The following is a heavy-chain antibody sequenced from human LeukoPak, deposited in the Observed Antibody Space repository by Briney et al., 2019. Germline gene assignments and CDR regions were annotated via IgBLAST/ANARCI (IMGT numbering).Heavy chain of an antibody. CDR3: AEDSITIFGVVIVAFDI. V-gene: IGHV1-8*01. D-gene: IGHD3-3*01. CDR1: GYTFTSYD. CDR2: MNPNSGNT. Sequence: ASVKVSCKASGYTFTSYDINWVRQATGQGLEWMGWMNPNSGNTGYAQKFQGRVTMTRNTSISTAYMELSSLRSEDTAVYYCAEDSITIFGVVIVAFDIWGQGTMVTVSS. J-gene: IGHJ3*02.